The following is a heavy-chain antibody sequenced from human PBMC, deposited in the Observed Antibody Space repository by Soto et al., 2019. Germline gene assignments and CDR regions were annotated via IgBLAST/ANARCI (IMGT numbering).Heavy chain of an antibody. CDR1: GYTLTELS. D-gene: IGHD3-10*01. Sequence: GASVKVSCKVSGYTLTELSMHWVRQAPGKGLEWMGGFDPEDGETICAQKFQGRVTMTEDTSTDTAYMELSSLRSEDTAVYYCATGQLLWFGIDYWGQGTLVTVSS. CDR2: FDPEDGET. CDR3: ATGQLLWFGIDY. V-gene: IGHV1-24*01. J-gene: IGHJ4*02.